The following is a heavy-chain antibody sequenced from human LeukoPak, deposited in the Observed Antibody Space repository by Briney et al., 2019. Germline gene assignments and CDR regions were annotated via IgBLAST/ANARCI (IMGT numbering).Heavy chain of an antibody. Sequence: SETLSLTCTVSGGSISSYYWSWIRQPPGKGLEWIGYIYYSGSTNYNPSLKSRVTISVDTSKNQFSLKLSSVTAADTAVYYCARARHDYRDYYGMDVWGQGTTVTVSS. CDR2: IYYSGST. CDR1: GGSISSYY. D-gene: IGHD4-11*01. CDR3: ARARHDYRDYYGMDV. J-gene: IGHJ6*02. V-gene: IGHV4-59*08.